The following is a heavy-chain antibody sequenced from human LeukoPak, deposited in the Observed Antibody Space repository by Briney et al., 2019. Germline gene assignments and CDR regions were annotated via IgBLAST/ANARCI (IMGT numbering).Heavy chain of an antibody. CDR2: IYPGDSDT. V-gene: IGHV5-51*01. CDR3: ARQSIVVVTAIQDYYGMDV. CDR1: GYSFTSYW. D-gene: IGHD2-21*02. Sequence: GESLKISCQGSGYSFTSYWIGWVRQMPGKGLEWMGIIYPGDSDTRYSPSFQGQVTISADKSISTAYLQWSSLKASDTAMYYCARQSIVVVTAIQDYYGMDVWGQGTTVTVSS. J-gene: IGHJ6*02.